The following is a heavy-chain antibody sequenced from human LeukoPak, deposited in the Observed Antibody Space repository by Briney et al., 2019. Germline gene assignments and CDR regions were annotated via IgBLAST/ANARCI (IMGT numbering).Heavy chain of an antibody. CDR3: ARDSPIAAAGSDY. CDR2: ISSSGSTI. D-gene: IGHD6-13*01. Sequence: GGSLRLSCAASGFTFSSYEMNWVRQAPGKGLEWVSYISSSGSTIYYADSVKGRFTISRDNAKNSLYLQMNSLRAEDTAVYYCARDSPIAAAGSDYWGQGTLVTVSS. CDR1: GFTFSSYE. V-gene: IGHV3-48*03. J-gene: IGHJ4*02.